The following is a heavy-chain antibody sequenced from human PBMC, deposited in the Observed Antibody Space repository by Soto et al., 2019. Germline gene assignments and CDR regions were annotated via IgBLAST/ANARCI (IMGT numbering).Heavy chain of an antibody. CDR2: IIPILGIA. CDR3: ARDSYCGGDCYPY. D-gene: IGHD2-21*02. CDR1: GGTFSSYT. V-gene: IGHV1-69*08. Sequence: QVQLVQSGAEVKKPGSSVKVSCKASGGTFSSYTISWVRQAPGQGLEWMGRIIPILGIANYAQKFQGRVTITADKSTRTAYMELSSLRSEDTAVYYCARDSYCGGDCYPYWGQGTLVTVSS. J-gene: IGHJ4*02.